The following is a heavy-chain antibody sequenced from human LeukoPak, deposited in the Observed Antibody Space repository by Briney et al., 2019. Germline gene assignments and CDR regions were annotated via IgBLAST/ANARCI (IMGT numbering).Heavy chain of an antibody. CDR3: ASFYDSSGYYYFDLFDY. CDR2: TSYDGSNK. CDR1: GFTFCSYA. Sequence: GGSLRLSCAASGFTFCSYAMHWVRQAPGKGLEWVAVTSYDGSNKYYADSVKGRFTISRDNSKNTLYLQMNSLRAVDTAVYYCASFYDSSGYYYFDLFDYWGQGTLVTVSS. V-gene: IGHV3-30*01. J-gene: IGHJ4*02. D-gene: IGHD3-22*01.